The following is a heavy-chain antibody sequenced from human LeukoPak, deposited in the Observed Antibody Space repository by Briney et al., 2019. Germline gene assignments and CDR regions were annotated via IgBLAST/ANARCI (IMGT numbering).Heavy chain of an antibody. CDR3: ARGSSSGYGGXXAFDI. J-gene: IGHJ3*02. V-gene: IGHV3-21*04. CDR1: GFTFSSYT. CDR2: ITSRSSYI. Sequence: GGSLRLSCAASGFTFSSYTMNWVRQAPGKGPEGVSSITSRSSYIYYADSVKGRFTISRDNARNSLYLQMNSLRAEDTAVYYCARGSSSGYGGXXAFDIXXXGTMVTVS. D-gene: IGHD3-22*01.